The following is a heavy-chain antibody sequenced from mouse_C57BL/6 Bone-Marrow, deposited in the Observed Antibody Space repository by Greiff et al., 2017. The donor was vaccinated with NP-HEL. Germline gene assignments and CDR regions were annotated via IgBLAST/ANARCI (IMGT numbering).Heavy chain of an antibody. D-gene: IGHD2-4*01. CDR1: GFTFTNYW. CDR2: IRLKSDNYAT. V-gene: IGHV6-3*01. Sequence: EVQVEQSGGGLVQPGGSMKLSCVASGFTFTNYWMNWVRQSPEKGLEWVAQIRLKSDNYATHHAESVKGRFTISRDDSKSSVYPQMNNVRDEDTGIYYCTHYDYGVAYWGQGTRVTVSA. CDR3: THYDYGVAY. J-gene: IGHJ3*01.